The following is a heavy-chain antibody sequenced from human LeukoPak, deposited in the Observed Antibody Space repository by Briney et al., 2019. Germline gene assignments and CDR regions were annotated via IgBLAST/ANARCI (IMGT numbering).Heavy chain of an antibody. V-gene: IGHV4-59*01. J-gene: IGHJ4*02. Sequence: PSETLSLTCTVSGGSISSYYWSWIRQPLGKGLEWIGYIYYSGSTNYNPSLKSRVTISVDTSKNQFSLKLSSVTAADTAVYYCARDSDTAMGALGYWGQGTLVTVSS. CDR3: ARDSDTAMGALGY. CDR2: IYYSGST. CDR1: GGSISSYY. D-gene: IGHD5-18*01.